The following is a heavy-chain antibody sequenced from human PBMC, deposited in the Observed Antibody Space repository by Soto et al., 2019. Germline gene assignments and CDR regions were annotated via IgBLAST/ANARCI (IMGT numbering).Heavy chain of an antibody. CDR1: GFIFSNYA. CDR2: ISGSGGST. V-gene: IGHV3-23*01. D-gene: IGHD3-3*01. J-gene: IGHJ4*02. Sequence: EVHLLESGGGLVQPGGSLRLSCAASGFIFSNYAMNWVRQAPGKGLEWVSGISGSGGSTYYADSVKGRFTISRDNSKNTLYLQMDSLRAADTAVDYCAKGPHHDFWSGYPFDYWGQGTLVTVSS. CDR3: AKGPHHDFWSGYPFDY.